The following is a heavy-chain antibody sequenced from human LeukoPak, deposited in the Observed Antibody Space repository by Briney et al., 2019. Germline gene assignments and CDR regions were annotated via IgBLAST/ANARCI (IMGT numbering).Heavy chain of an antibody. D-gene: IGHD6-6*01. CDR3: AKDRPQYSSSPIGAFDI. J-gene: IGHJ3*02. V-gene: IGHV3-23*01. CDR1: GITFSSYA. CDR2: ISGSGGST. Sequence: PGGSLRLSCAASGITFSSYAMTWVRQAPGKGLEWVSLISGSGGSTYYADSVKGRFTISRDNSRDTLYLQMNSLRAEDTAVYYCAKDRPQYSSSPIGAFDIWGQGTMVTVSS.